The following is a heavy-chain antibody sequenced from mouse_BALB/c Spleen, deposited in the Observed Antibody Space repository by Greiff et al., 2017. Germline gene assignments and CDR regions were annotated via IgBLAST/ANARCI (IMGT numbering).Heavy chain of an antibody. J-gene: IGHJ4*01. V-gene: IGHV3-8*02. CDR2: ISYSGST. D-gene: IGHD2-4*01. Sequence: VQLQQSGPSLVKPSQTLSLTCSVTGDSITSGYWNWIRKFPGNKLEYMGYISYSGSTYYNPSLKSRISITRDTSKNQYYLQLNSVTTEDTATYYCARSVGDYDRYYAMDYWGQGTSVTVSS. CDR3: ARSVGDYDRYYAMDY. CDR1: GDSITSGY.